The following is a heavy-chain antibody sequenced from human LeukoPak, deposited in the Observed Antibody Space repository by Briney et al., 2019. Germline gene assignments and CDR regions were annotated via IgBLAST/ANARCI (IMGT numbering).Heavy chain of an antibody. CDR2: LNEDGRDE. CDR3: ARGRGWIDP. Sequence: GGSLRLSCVASGFTFGTSWMSWVRQTPGKGLEWVALLNEDGRDERYVDSVKGRFTVSRDNAKNSVSLQLNSLRVEETAVYYCARGRGWIDPWGQGTLVTVSS. V-gene: IGHV3-7*01. CDR1: GFTFGTSW. J-gene: IGHJ5*02. D-gene: IGHD5-24*01.